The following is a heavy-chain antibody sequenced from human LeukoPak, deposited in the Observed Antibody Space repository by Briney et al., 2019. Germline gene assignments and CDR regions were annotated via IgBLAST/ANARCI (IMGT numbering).Heavy chain of an antibody. CDR3: ARGRAKAARRVWNWFDP. D-gene: IGHD6-6*01. V-gene: IGHV4-39*01. Sequence: SETLSLTCTVSGGSISSSSYYWGWIRQPPGKGLEWIGSIYYSGSTYYNPSLKSRVTISVDTSKNQFSLKLSSVTAADAAVYYCARGRAKAARRVWNWFDPWGQGTLVTVSS. J-gene: IGHJ5*02. CDR1: GGSISSSSYY. CDR2: IYYSGST.